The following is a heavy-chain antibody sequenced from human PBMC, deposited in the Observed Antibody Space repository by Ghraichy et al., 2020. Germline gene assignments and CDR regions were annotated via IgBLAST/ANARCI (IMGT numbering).Heavy chain of an antibody. CDR3: AKDFMGAGDAFDI. V-gene: IGHV3-30*02. CDR1: GFTFSSSG. CDR2: IRYDGSYK. Sequence: GGSLRLSCAASGFTFSSSGMHWVRQAPGKGLEWVTFIRYDGSYKYYADSVKGRFTISRDNSKNTLYVQMNSLRGEDTAVYYCAKDFMGAGDAFDIWGQGTMVTVSS. J-gene: IGHJ3*02. D-gene: IGHD1-26*01.